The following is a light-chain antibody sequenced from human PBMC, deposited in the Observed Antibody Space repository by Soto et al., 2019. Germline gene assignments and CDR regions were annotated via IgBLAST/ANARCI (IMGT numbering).Light chain of an antibody. CDR3: NSYAGSNNWV. V-gene: IGLV2-8*01. J-gene: IGLJ3*02. CDR2: EVS. CDR1: SSDVGGYNY. Sequence: SVLTQPPSASGSPGQSVTISCTGTSSDVGGYNYVSWYQQHPGKAPKLMIYEVSKRPSGVPDRFSGSKSGNTASLTVSGLQAEDEADYYCNSYAGSNNWVFGGGTKGTVL.